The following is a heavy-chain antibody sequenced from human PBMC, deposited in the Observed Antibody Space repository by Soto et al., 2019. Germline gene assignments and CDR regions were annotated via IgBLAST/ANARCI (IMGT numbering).Heavy chain of an antibody. Sequence: SETLSLTCTVSGGSVSSGSYYWSWIRQPPGKGLEWIGYIYYSGSTNYNPSLKSRVTISVDTSKNQFSLKLSSVTAADTAVYYCARAQGDYYDSSGYRFDYWGQGXLVTVYS. CDR1: GGSVSSGSYY. CDR3: ARAQGDYYDSSGYRFDY. D-gene: IGHD3-22*01. J-gene: IGHJ4*02. V-gene: IGHV4-61*01. CDR2: IYYSGST.